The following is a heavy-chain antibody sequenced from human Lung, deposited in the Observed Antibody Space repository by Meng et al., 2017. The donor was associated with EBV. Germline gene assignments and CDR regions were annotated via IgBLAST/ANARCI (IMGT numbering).Heavy chain of an antibody. CDR2: IYYSGIT. CDR3: ARGADEYGGNAFDF. D-gene: IGHD4-23*01. J-gene: IGHJ4*02. V-gene: IGHV4-31*11. CDR1: GASISIAYND. Sequence: QVLLQTSCPRLVDPSQTLPLICAVSGASISIAYNDGTCIRQRPGRGLELIGYIYYSGITYYNPSLQSQLTISADTSKNQFSLMLTSLTAADTAVYYCARGADEYGGNAFDFWGQGALFTVSS.